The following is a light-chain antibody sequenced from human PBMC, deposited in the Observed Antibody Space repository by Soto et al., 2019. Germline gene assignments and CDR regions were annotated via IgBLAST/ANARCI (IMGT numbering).Light chain of an antibody. CDR2: DNN. CDR1: SSNIGDNY. Sequence: QSVLTQPPSVSAAPGQKVTISCSGSSSNIGDNYVSWYQQLPGTAPKLLIYDNNKRPSGIPDRFSGSKSGTSATLGITGLLTGDEADHYCGTWDYSVSAYVFGTGTKVTV. J-gene: IGLJ1*01. V-gene: IGLV1-51*01. CDR3: GTWDYSVSAYV.